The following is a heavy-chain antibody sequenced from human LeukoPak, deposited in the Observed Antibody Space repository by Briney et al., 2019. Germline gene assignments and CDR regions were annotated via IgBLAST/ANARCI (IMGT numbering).Heavy chain of an antibody. J-gene: IGHJ6*02. V-gene: IGHV1-2*02. CDR3: ARGELLAAAETYYYYYGMDV. CDR2: ITPSGGT. Sequence: ASVKVSCKASGYTFTSYAIHWVRQAPGQGLEWMGWITPSGGTNYAQKFQGRVTMTRDTSISTAYMDLSRLRSDDTAVYYCARGELLAAAETYYYYYGMDVWGQGTTVTVSS. CDR1: GYTFTSYA. D-gene: IGHD6-13*01.